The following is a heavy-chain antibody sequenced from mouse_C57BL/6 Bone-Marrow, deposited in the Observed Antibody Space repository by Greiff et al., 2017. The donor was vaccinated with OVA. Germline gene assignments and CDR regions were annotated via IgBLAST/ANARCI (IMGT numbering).Heavy chain of an antibody. CDR2: IRNKPNGSTT. Sequence: VESGGGLVQPGDSLSLSCAASGFTFTTYYMSWVRQPPGKALEWLAFIRNKPNGSTTEYSASVKGRFTISRDNSQSILYLQMNALRAKDSATYYCGRYKGRVAVDYFDYWGQGTALTVSS. D-gene: IGHD1-1*01. J-gene: IGHJ2*01. V-gene: IGHV7-3*01. CDR1: GFTFTTYY. CDR3: GRYKGRVAVDYFDY.